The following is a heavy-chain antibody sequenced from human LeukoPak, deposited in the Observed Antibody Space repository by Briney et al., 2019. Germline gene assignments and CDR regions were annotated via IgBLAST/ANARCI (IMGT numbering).Heavy chain of an antibody. D-gene: IGHD5-12*01. J-gene: IGHJ4*02. CDR1: GFTFSSYS. Sequence: GGSLRLSCAASGFTFSSYSMNWVRQAPGKGLEWVSTISGSGVGTYYADSVKGRFTISRDNSKNTLYLQMNSLRVEDTAVYYCAKDHEDSGYDSKNDYWGQGTLVTVSS. V-gene: IGHV3-23*01. CDR2: ISGSGVGT. CDR3: AKDHEDSGYDSKNDY.